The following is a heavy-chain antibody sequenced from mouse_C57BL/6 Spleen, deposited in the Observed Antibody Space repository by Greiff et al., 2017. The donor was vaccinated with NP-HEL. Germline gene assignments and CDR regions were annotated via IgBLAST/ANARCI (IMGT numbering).Heavy chain of an antibody. V-gene: IGHV1-15*01. CDR3: TRYYYGSSHWYFDV. J-gene: IGHJ1*03. D-gene: IGHD1-1*01. CDR2: IDPETGGT. CDR1: GYTFTDYE. Sequence: VQLVESGAELVRPGASVTLSCKASGYTFTDYEMHWVKQTPVHGLEWIGAIDPETGGTAYNQKFKGKAILTADKSSSTAYMELRSLTSEDSAVYYCTRYYYGSSHWYFDVWGTGTTVTVSS.